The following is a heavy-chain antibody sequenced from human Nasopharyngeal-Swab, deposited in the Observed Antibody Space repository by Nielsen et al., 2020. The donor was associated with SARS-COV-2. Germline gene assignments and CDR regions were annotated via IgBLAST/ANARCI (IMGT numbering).Heavy chain of an antibody. V-gene: IGHV5-51*01. J-gene: IGHJ3*02. CDR2: IYPGDSDT. CDR3: ARQQGSSGLTYDAFDI. CDR1: GYSFTSYW. D-gene: IGHD6-19*01. Sequence: GESLKISCKGSGYSFTSYWIGWVRQMPGKGLEWMGIIYPGDSDTRYSPSFQGQVTISADKSISTAYLQWSSLKASDTAMYYCARQQGSSGLTYDAFDIWGQGTIVTVSS.